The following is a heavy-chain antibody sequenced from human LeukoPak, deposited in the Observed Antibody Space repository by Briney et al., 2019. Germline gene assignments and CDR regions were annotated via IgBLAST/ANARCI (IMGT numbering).Heavy chain of an antibody. Sequence: TSVKVSFKASGFTFTSSAMQWVRQARGQRLAWIGWIVVGSDNTNYAQKFQERVTITRDMSTSTAYMELSGLRSEDTAVYYCAAGRYDFWSGYYMPGHDAFDIWGQGTMVTVPS. V-gene: IGHV1-58*02. CDR1: GFTFTSSA. CDR3: AAGRYDFWSGYYMPGHDAFDI. CDR2: IVVGSDNT. D-gene: IGHD3-3*01. J-gene: IGHJ3*02.